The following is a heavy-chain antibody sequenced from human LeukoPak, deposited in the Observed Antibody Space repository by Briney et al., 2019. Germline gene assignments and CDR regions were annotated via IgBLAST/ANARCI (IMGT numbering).Heavy chain of an antibody. V-gene: IGHV1-69*13. CDR3: ARASITIFGVVEYYYYYGMDV. D-gene: IGHD3-3*01. CDR2: IIPIFGTA. CDR1: VGTFSSYA. Sequence: SVKVSCKASVGTFSSYAISWVRQAPGQGREWMGGIIPIFGTANYAQKFQGRVTITPDECTSPAYLELSSLRSEDTAVYYCARASITIFGVVEYYYYYGMDVWGQGTTVTVSS. J-gene: IGHJ6*02.